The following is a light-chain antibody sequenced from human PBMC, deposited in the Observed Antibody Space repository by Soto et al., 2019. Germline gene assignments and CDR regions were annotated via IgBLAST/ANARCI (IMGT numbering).Light chain of an antibody. Sequence: DIQMTQSPSSLSASVGDRVTITCRASQSISSYLNWYQQKPGKAPKLQIYAASSLQSGVPSRFSGSGSGTYFTLTISSLQPEEFATYYCQQSYSTPLTFGGGTKVEIK. J-gene: IGKJ4*01. V-gene: IGKV1-39*01. CDR1: QSISSY. CDR3: QQSYSTPLT. CDR2: AAS.